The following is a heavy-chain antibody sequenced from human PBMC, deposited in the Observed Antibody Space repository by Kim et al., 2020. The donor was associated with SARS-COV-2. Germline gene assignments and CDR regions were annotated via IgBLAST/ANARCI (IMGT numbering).Heavy chain of an antibody. Sequence: ASVKVSCKASGYTFTSYDITWVRQAAGQGLEWIGWMNANSGNTGYAQNFQGRVTMTRNTSISTAYLELRSLGSDDTAVYYCARGEEKVYYYTMDGWGQGT. J-gene: IGHJ6*02. CDR1: GYTFTSYD. CDR2: MNANSGNT. CDR3: ARGEEKVYYYTMDG. V-gene: IGHV1-8*01.